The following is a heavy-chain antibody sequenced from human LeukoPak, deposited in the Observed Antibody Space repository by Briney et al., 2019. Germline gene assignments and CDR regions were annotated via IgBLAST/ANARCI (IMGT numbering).Heavy chain of an antibody. D-gene: IGHD6-13*01. V-gene: IGHV4-38-2*01. CDR2: IYHSGST. Sequence: PSETLSLTCAVSGYSISSGYYWGWIRQPPGKGLEWIGSIYHSGSTYYNPSLKSRVTISVDTSKNQFSLKLSSVTAADTAVYYCARALAYSSSSFDYWGQGTLVTVSS. CDR3: ARALAYSSSSFDY. CDR1: GYSISSGYY. J-gene: IGHJ4*02.